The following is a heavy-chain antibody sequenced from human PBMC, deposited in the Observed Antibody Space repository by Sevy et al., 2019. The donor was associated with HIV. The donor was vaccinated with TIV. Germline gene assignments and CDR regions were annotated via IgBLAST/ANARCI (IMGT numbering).Heavy chain of an antibody. CDR2: FDPEDGET. V-gene: IGHV1-24*01. CDR3: AGAYCSGGRCYSLAY. J-gene: IGHJ4*02. Sequence: ASVKVSCKVSGSTLTKLSMHWVRQAPGKGLEWMGRFDPEDGETIYAQKFQGRVTMTEDTSTDTAYMEVRSLRSEDTAVYYWAGAYCSGGRCYSLAYWGPGNLVTVSS. D-gene: IGHD2-15*01. CDR1: GSTLTKLS.